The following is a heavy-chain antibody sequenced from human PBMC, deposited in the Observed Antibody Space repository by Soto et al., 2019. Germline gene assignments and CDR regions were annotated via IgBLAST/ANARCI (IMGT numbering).Heavy chain of an antibody. CDR3: ANRGY. D-gene: IGHD2-15*01. Sequence: EVQLVESGGGLVQPGGSLRLSCVASGFTVSSDFMSWVRQAPGKGLEWVSMIHDGDSTYYADAVKGRFTISRDTSKNTLYLQMNSLRAEDTAVYHCANRGYWGQGTLVTVSS. V-gene: IGHV3-66*01. CDR2: IHDGDST. CDR1: GFTVSSDF. J-gene: IGHJ4*02.